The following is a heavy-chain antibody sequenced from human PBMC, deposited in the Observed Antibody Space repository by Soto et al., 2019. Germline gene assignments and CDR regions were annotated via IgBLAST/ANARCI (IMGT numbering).Heavy chain of an antibody. V-gene: IGHV1-69*01. CDR2: ILPIFGQP. CDR3: AREDVLTAGPFGH. D-gene: IGHD3-9*01. J-gene: IGHJ4*02. CDR1: GGTATNYG. Sequence: QVQLVQSGAEVKKTGSSVKISCTSSGGTATNYGVSWVRQAPGQGLEWMGGILPIFGQPHYAQKFQDRLTITADETTSTIYMELTGLTSDDTAIYFCAREDVLTAGPFGHWGQGTLVTVSS.